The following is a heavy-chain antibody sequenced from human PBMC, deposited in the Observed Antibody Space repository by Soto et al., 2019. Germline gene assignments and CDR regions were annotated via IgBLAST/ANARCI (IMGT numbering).Heavy chain of an antibody. Sequence: SETLSLTCTVSGGSITTNTYYWGWIRQSPGKGLEWIGNIFYSGNTYYNPSLKSRVTISVDTSTNQFSLKVTSVTAADTAVYCCARQFERCFDYWGQGTLVTVS. CDR1: GGSITTNTYY. V-gene: IGHV4-39*01. CDR2: IFYSGNT. J-gene: IGHJ4*02. D-gene: IGHD2-8*01. CDR3: ARQFERCFDY.